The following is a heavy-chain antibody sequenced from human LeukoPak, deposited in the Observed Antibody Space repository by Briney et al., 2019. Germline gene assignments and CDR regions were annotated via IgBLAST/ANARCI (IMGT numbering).Heavy chain of an antibody. J-gene: IGHJ3*02. CDR3: ARGGWSAFDI. V-gene: IGHV4-59*01. CDR2: IYYSGTT. CDR1: GGSLSSYY. D-gene: IGHD3-10*01. Sequence: SETLSLTCSVSGGSLSSYYWNWIRQPPGKGLEWIGYIYYSGTTNYNPYLKSRVTISVDTSKNQFSMKLRSVTAADTAVYYCARGGWSAFDIWGQGTMVTVSS.